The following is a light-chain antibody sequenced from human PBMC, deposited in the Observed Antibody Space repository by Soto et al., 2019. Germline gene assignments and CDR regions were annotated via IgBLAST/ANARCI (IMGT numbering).Light chain of an antibody. J-gene: IGKJ3*01. CDR3: QKYSSVPV. V-gene: IGKV1-27*01. CDR1: QGINNY. CDR2: AAS. Sequence: DIPMTQSPSSLSACVGDRVTITCRASQGINNYVAWYQQKPGKPPKLLIYAASTLQSGVPSRFSGSGSGTDFTLTINSLQPEDVATYSCQKYSSVPVFGPGTKVDIK.